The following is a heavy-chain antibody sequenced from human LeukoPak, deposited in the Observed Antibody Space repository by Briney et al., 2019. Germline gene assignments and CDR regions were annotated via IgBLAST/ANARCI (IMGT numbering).Heavy chain of an antibody. J-gene: IGHJ4*02. CDR3: ARSVYSPRPLVVVTALLDY. Sequence: ASVKVSCKASGSTFSSYAISWVRQAPGKGLEWMGGFDPEDGETIYAQKFQGRVTITADKSTSTAYMELSSLRSEDTAVYYCARSVYSPRPLVVVTALLDYWGQGTLVTVSS. V-gene: IGHV1-69*10. D-gene: IGHD2-21*02. CDR1: GSTFSSYA. CDR2: FDPEDGET.